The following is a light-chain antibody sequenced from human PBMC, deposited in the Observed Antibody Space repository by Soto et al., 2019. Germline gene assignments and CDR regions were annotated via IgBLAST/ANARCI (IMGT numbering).Light chain of an antibody. CDR1: SSDVGSYNH. J-gene: IGLJ3*02. V-gene: IGLV2-14*01. Sequence: QSVLTQPASVTGSPGQSITISCTGTSSDVGSYNHVSWYQQYPGTAPILIIYEVAIRPSGVSDRFSGSKSGSTASLTVSGIQPEDDADYYCASYTVRKSWVFGGGTKVTVL. CDR2: EVA. CDR3: ASYTVRKSWV.